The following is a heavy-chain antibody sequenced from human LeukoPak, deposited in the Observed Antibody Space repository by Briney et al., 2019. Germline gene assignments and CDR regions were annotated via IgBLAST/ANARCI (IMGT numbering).Heavy chain of an antibody. J-gene: IGHJ5*02. CDR3: ARGNRGYCSSTSCRKRVPVWFDL. CDR2: MNPNSGKR. CDR1: GYTFTRYD. Sequence: ASVKVSCKASGYTFTRYDINWVGQAKGQGNEWMGWMNPNSGKRGYAKKFQGRDNITRNSTKSKAYMELRRERSEDTAVYYCARGNRGYCSSTSCRKRVPVWFDLWGQGTLVTVSS. V-gene: IGHV1-8*01. D-gene: IGHD2-2*01.